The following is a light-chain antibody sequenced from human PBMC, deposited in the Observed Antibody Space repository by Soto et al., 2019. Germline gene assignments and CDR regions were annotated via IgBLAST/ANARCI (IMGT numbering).Light chain of an antibody. CDR2: EVS. Sequence: QSVLTQPASVSGSPGQSITISCTGTSSDVGGYNYVSWFQQHPGKAPKLKIYEVSNRPSGVSNRFSGSKSGYTASLTISELQAEDEADYYCTSFTSSNTWVLGGGTKVTVL. V-gene: IGLV2-14*03. CDR3: TSFTSSNTWV. CDR1: SSDVGGYNY. J-gene: IGLJ3*02.